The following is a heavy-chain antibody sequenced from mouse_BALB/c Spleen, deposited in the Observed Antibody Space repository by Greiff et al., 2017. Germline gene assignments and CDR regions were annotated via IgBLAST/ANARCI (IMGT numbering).Heavy chain of an antibody. CDR3: TNYYGSIWFAY. Sequence: VQLQQSGTVLARPGASVKMSCKASGYSFTSYWMHWVKQRPGQGLEWIGAIYPGNSDTSYNQKFKGKAKLTAVTSASTAYMELSSLTNEDSAVYYCTNYYGSIWFAYWGQGTLVTVSA. J-gene: IGHJ3*01. V-gene: IGHV1-5*01. CDR2: IYPGNSDT. D-gene: IGHD1-1*01. CDR1: GYSFTSYW.